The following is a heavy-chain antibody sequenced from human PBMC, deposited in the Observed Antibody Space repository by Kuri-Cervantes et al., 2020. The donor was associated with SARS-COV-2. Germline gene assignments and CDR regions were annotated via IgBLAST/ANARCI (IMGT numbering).Heavy chain of an antibody. J-gene: IGHJ4*02. Sequence: GGSLRLSCAASGFTFDDYAMHWVRQAPGKGLEWVSYISSSSSTIYYADSVKGRFTISRDNAKNSLYLQMSSLRAEDTAAYYCASNSGSYRYWGQGTLVTVYS. CDR1: GFTFDDYA. V-gene: IGHV3-48*01. D-gene: IGHD1-26*01. CDR2: ISSSSSTI. CDR3: ASNSGSYRY.